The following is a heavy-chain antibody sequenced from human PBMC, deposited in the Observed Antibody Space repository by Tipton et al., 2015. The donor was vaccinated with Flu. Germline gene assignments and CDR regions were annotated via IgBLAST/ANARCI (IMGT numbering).Heavy chain of an antibody. CDR3: ARGTGYSTTYFDS. CDR2: IFTTGST. Sequence: TLSLTCSVSGASLSSGYSYWSWVRQPAGKGLEWIGRIFTTGSTNYNPSLKSRVTISVDTSKNQFSLRLNSVTAADTAVYYCARGTGYSTTYFDSWGRGTLVTVSS. D-gene: IGHD2-15*01. V-gene: IGHV4-61*02. CDR1: GASLSSGYSY. J-gene: IGHJ4*02.